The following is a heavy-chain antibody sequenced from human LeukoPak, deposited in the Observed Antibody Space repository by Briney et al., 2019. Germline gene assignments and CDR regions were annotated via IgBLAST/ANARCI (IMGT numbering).Heavy chain of an antibody. D-gene: IGHD3-16*01. CDR1: GGSFSGYY. CDR3: ARQRGTRTRGGYYFDY. J-gene: IGHJ4*02. V-gene: IGHV4-34*01. Sequence: PSETLSLTCAVYGGSFSGYYWSWIRQPPGKGLGWIGEINHSGSTNYNPSLKSRVTISVDTSKNQFSLKLSSVTAADTAVYYCARQRGTRTRGGYYFDYWGQGTLVTVSS. CDR2: INHSGST.